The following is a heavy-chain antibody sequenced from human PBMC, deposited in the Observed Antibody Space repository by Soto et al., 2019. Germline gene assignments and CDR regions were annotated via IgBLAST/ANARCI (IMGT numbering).Heavy chain of an antibody. D-gene: IGHD2-2*01. CDR2: INHSGST. CDR1: GGSFSDFY. Sequence: SETLSLTCAVYGGSFSDFYWNFIRQPPGKGLEWIGEINHSGSTNYNPSLKSRVTISVDTSQNQFSLKLMSVTAADTAVYFCARGPRVVWVVPTAQRDVCEIWGQGTVVTVS. CDR3: ARGPRVVWVVPTAQRDVCEI. V-gene: IGHV4-34*01. J-gene: IGHJ3*02.